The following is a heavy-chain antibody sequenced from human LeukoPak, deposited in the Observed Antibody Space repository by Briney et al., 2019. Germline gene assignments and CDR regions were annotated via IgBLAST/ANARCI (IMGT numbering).Heavy chain of an antibody. Sequence: PSETLSLTCTVSGGSISSSSYYWGWIRQPPGKGLEWIGSICYSGSTYYNPSLKSRVTISVDTSKNQFSLKLSSVTAADTAVYYCARVRGSLPLYYFDYWGQGTLVTVSS. V-gene: IGHV4-39*07. CDR3: ARVRGSLPLYYFDY. CDR1: GGSISSSSYY. CDR2: ICYSGST. J-gene: IGHJ4*02. D-gene: IGHD1-26*01.